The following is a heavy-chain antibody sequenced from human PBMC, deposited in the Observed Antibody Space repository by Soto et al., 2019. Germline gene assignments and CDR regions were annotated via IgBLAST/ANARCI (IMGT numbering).Heavy chain of an antibody. CDR3: ASGQASYDSSGHGAFDL. CDR1: GGSISSGGYY. CDR2: IYYSGST. V-gene: IGHV4-31*03. Sequence: PSETLSLTCTVSGGSISSGGYYWSWIRQHPGKGLEWIGYIYYSGSTYYNPSLKSRVTISVDTSKNQFSLKLSSVTAADTAVYYCASGQASYDSSGHGAFDLWGQGTMVTVSS. J-gene: IGHJ3*01. D-gene: IGHD3-22*01.